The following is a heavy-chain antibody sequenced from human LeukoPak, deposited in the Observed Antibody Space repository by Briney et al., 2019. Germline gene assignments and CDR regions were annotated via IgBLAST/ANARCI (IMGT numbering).Heavy chain of an antibody. CDR1: GFTFSSNS. Sequence: PGGSLRLSCAASGFTFSSNSMNWVRQAPGKGLEWVSSISTSSSYIYYADSVKGRFTISRDNARNSLYLHMNSLRAEDTAVYYCARDLGGYSYGSHFDYWGQGTLVTVSS. CDR3: ARDLGGYSYGSHFDY. V-gene: IGHV3-21*01. CDR2: ISTSSSYI. D-gene: IGHD5-18*01. J-gene: IGHJ4*02.